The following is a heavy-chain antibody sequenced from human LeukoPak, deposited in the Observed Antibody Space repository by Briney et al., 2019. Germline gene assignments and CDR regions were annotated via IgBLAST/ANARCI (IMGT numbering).Heavy chain of an antibody. D-gene: IGHD1-26*01. Sequence: GGSLRLSCAASGFTFSRYWMSWVRQAPGKGLEWVANIKQDGSEKYYVDSVKGRFTISRDNAKNSLYLQMNSLRAEDTAVYYCARARVGATHYYYYYMDVWGKGTTVTISS. V-gene: IGHV3-7*03. J-gene: IGHJ6*03. CDR1: GFTFSRYW. CDR3: ARARVGATHYYYYYMDV. CDR2: IKQDGSEK.